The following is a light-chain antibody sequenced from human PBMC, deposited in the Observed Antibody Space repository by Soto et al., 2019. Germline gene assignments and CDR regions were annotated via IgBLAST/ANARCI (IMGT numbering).Light chain of an antibody. CDR1: QSLLHITGETF. CDR3: MQSRQLPPT. J-gene: IGKJ5*01. V-gene: IGKV2D-29*02. Sequence: DVVMTQPPLSLSVAPGQPASISCKSSQSLLHITGETFLFWYLQKPGQSPQLLIYEVSTRVSGVPERFSGSGSGTDFTLEISRVETDDVGIYYCMQSRQLPPTYGQWIPLEI. CDR2: EVS.